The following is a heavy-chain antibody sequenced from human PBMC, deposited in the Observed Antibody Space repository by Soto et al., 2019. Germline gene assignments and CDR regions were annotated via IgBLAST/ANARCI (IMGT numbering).Heavy chain of an antibody. CDR2: VSSTGST. V-gene: IGHV4-59*01. J-gene: IGHJ4*02. CDR3: ARDPEIFDY. CDR1: GASITQYY. Sequence: SETLSLTCTVSGASITQYYWNWIRQSPGKGLEWIVSVSSTGSTVYNPSLTSRVTVSLDTSKNQFSLTLNSVTAADTAVYHCARDPEIFDYWGQGTLVTVPQ.